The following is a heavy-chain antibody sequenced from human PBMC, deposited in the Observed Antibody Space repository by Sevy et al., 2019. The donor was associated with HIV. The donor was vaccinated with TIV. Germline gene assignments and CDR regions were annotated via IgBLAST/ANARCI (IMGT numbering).Heavy chain of an antibody. CDR3: ARDSYGGNSGDLYYYYYYGMDV. Sequence: ASVKVSCKASGGTFSSYAISWVRQAPGQGLEWMGGIIPIFGTANYAQKFQGRVTITADESTSTAYMGLSSLRSEDTAVYYCARDSYGGNSGDLYYYYYYGMDVWGQGTTVTVSS. CDR1: GGTFSSYA. J-gene: IGHJ6*02. V-gene: IGHV1-69*13. D-gene: IGHD4-17*01. CDR2: IIPIFGTA.